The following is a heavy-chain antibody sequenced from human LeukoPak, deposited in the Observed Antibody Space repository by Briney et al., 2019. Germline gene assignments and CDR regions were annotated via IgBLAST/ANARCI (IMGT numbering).Heavy chain of an antibody. Sequence: PSETLSLTCAVYGGSFSGYYWSWIRQPPGKGLEWIGEINHSGSTNYNPSLKSRVTISVDTSKNQFSLKLSSVTAADTAVYYCAKSVRFDVWGKGTTVTVSS. CDR3: AKSVRFDV. V-gene: IGHV4-34*01. CDR1: GGSFSGYY. D-gene: IGHD3-3*01. CDR2: INHSGST. J-gene: IGHJ6*04.